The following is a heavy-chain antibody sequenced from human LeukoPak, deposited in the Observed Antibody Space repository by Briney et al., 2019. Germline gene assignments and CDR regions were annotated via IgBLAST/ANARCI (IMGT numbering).Heavy chain of an antibody. CDR2: IYYSGST. Sequence: SETLSLTCTVSGGSISSGGYYWSWIRQHPGKGLEWIGYIYYSGSTYYNPSLKSRVTISVDTSKNQFSLKLSSVTAAGTAVYYCARESLGLTLDYWGQGTLVTVSS. V-gene: IGHV4-31*03. CDR3: ARESLGLTLDY. CDR1: GGSISSGGYY. J-gene: IGHJ4*02.